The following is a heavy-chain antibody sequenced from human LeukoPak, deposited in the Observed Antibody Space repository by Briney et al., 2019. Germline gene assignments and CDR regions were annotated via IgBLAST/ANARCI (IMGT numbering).Heavy chain of an antibody. J-gene: IGHJ5*02. Sequence: GGPLRLSCAASGFTFSSYSMNWVRQAPGKGLEWVSSISSSSSYIYYADSVKGRFTISRDNAKNSLYLQMNSLRAEDTAVYYCAGSTYYDFWSGSIQGWFDPWGQGTLVTVSS. CDR2: ISSSSSYI. V-gene: IGHV3-21*01. CDR1: GFTFSSYS. D-gene: IGHD3-3*01. CDR3: AGSTYYDFWSGSIQGWFDP.